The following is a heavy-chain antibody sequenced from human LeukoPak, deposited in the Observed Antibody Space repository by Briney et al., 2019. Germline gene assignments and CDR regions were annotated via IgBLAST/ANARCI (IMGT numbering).Heavy chain of an antibody. J-gene: IGHJ4*02. D-gene: IGHD1-1*01. Sequence: PGGSLRLSCAVSVFTFSSYSMNWVRQAPGKGLEWVSFISSSASTIYYADSVKGRFTISRDKAKNSLYLQMNRLRAEDTAVYYCARQRSTRVEEFDYWGQGTLVTVSS. V-gene: IGHV3-48*01. CDR1: VFTFSSYS. CDR3: ARQRSTRVEEFDY. CDR2: ISSSASTI.